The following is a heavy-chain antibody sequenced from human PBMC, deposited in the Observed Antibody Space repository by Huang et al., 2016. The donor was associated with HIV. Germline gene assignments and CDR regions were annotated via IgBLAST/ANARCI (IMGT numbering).Heavy chain of an antibody. D-gene: IGHD3-10*01. V-gene: IGHV1-46*01. CDR1: GYTLTSYH. Sequence: QVQLVQSGAEVKRPGAAVKVSCKASGYTLTSYHMHWVRQAPGQGLGWMGIIKPSGGSTAYSQPFQGRVTMTRDTSTSTVYMEVRSLRYDDTAMYYCARGNTNTRDAFDIWGQGTMVTVSS. CDR2: IKPSGGST. CDR3: ARGNTNTRDAFDI. J-gene: IGHJ3*02.